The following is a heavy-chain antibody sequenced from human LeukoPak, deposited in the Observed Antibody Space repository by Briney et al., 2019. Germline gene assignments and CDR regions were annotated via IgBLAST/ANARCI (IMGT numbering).Heavy chain of an antibody. Sequence: SETLSLTCTVSGGSISSYYWSWIRQPPGKGLEWIGYIYYSGSTNYNPSLKSRVTISVDTSKNQFSLKLSSVTAADTAVYCCARDWGDYVWGSYSAFDIWGQGTMVTVSS. CDR3: ARDWGDYVWGSYSAFDI. CDR1: GGSISSYY. J-gene: IGHJ3*02. CDR2: IYYSGST. V-gene: IGHV4-59*01. D-gene: IGHD3-16*01.